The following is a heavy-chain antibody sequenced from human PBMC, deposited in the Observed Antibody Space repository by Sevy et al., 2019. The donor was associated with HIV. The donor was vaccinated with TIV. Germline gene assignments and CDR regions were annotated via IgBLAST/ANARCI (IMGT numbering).Heavy chain of an antibody. Sequence: GGSLRLSCAASGFIFRDYGMHWVRQAPGKGLEWVTFITFDGRNKNYADSVRGRFTISRDNAKNTLYVQMNSLRDEDTADYYCAKESLVRGIKTEAFDIWGQGTMVTVSS. V-gene: IGHV3-30*02. CDR2: ITFDGRNK. J-gene: IGHJ3*02. D-gene: IGHD3-10*01. CDR1: GFIFRDYG. CDR3: AKESLVRGIKTEAFDI.